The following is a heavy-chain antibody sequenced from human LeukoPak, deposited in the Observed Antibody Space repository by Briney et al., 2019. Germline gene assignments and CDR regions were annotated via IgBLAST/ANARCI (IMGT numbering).Heavy chain of an antibody. CDR1: GYTFTGYY. J-gene: IGHJ4*02. Sequence: ASVKVSCKASGYTFTGYYMHWVRQAPGQGLEWMGWINPNSGGTNYQGRVTMTRDTSISTAYMELSRLRSDDTAVYYCARSSGYDSDYFDYWAREPWSPSPQ. V-gene: IGHV1-2*02. CDR2: INPNSGGT. CDR3: ARSSGYDSDYFDY. D-gene: IGHD5-12*01.